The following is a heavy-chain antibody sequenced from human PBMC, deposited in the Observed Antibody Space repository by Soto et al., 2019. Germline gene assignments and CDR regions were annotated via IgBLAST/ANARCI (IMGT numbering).Heavy chain of an antibody. CDR3: ARQQFSDRYGAWYFDY. Sequence: EVQLVQSGAEVKRSGESLKISCKGSGYSFSNYWIAWVRQMPGKGLEWMAIIYPGDSDKKYSPSFQGQVTISADKSFRAAYLQWSSLKASDTAVYYCARQQFSDRYGAWYFDYWGQGTLVTVSS. J-gene: IGHJ4*02. D-gene: IGHD3-9*01. CDR1: GYSFSNYW. CDR2: IYPGDSDK. V-gene: IGHV5-51*01.